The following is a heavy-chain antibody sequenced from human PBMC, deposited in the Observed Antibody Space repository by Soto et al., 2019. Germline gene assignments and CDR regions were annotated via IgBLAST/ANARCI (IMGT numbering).Heavy chain of an antibody. J-gene: IGHJ4*02. V-gene: IGHV3-23*01. Sequence: EVQLLESGGGLVQPGGSLRLSCAASGFTFSSYAMRWVRQAPVKGLEWVSAISGSGGSTYYADSVKGRFTISRDNSKNRLYLQMISLRAEDTAVYYFARRGRGSYSDYWGQGTLVTVSS. CDR2: ISGSGGST. CDR1: GFTFSSYA. CDR3: ARRGRGSYSDY. D-gene: IGHD3-16*01.